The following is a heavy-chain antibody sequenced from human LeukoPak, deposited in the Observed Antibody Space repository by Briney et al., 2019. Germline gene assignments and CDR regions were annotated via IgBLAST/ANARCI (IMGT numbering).Heavy chain of an antibody. Sequence: PGGSLRLSCAASGFTFSSYAMHWVRQAPGKGLEWVAVISYDGSNKYYADSVKGRFIISRDNSKNTLYLQMNSLRAEDTAVYYCADYYYDSSGYYAGDYWGQGTLVTVSS. D-gene: IGHD3-22*01. CDR3: ADYYYDSSGYYAGDY. CDR1: GFTFSSYA. V-gene: IGHV3-30-3*01. J-gene: IGHJ4*02. CDR2: ISYDGSNK.